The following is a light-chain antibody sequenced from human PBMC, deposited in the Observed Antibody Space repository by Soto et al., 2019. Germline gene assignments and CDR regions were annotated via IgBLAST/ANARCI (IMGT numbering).Light chain of an antibody. CDR1: SSNIGAGYA. J-gene: IGLJ3*02. CDR2: GDN. CDR3: AAWDDSLNGWV. V-gene: IGLV1-40*01. Sequence: QPVLTQPPSVSGAPGQRVTISCTGSSSNIGAGYAVHWYQQLPGTAPKLLIYGDNNRPSGVPDRFSGSKSGTSASLAITGLQAEDEAEYYCAAWDDSLNGWVFGGGTKLTVL.